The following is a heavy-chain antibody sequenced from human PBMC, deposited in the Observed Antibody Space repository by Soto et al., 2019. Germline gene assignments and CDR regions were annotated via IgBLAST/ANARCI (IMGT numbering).Heavy chain of an antibody. V-gene: IGHV3-30*18. J-gene: IGHJ4*02. Sequence: QVQLVESGGGVVQPGRSLRLSCVASGFTFSSYGMHWVRQAPGKGLEWVAIISYDGSNTYYADSVKGRFTISRDNSKNTLYLQMTRLRAEDTSVYYWAKEGGLSGSYYISSSYYFDYWGQGTLVTVSS. CDR2: ISYDGSNT. CDR3: AKEGGLSGSYYISSSYYFDY. CDR1: GFTFSSYG. D-gene: IGHD1-26*01.